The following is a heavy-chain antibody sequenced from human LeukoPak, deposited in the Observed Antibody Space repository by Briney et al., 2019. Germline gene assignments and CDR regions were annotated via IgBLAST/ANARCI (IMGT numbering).Heavy chain of an antibody. V-gene: IGHV3-23*01. D-gene: IGHD7-27*01. Sequence: GGSLRLSCTASGFTFSSYTMTWVRQAPGKGLKWVSTITTGDSNTYYADSVKGRFTVSRDDSKNTLYLQMNSLRAEDTAVYYCAKDGGLWVSAHWGDSWGRGTLVTVPS. J-gene: IGHJ4*02. CDR3: AKDGGLWVSAHWGDS. CDR1: GFTFSSYT. CDR2: ITTGDSNT.